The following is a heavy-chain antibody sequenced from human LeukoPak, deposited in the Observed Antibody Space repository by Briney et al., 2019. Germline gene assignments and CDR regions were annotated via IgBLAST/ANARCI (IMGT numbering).Heavy chain of an antibody. CDR2: IYPGDSET. D-gene: IGHD6-13*01. Sequence: GESLKISCKGSGYSFTSNWIGWVRQMPGKGLEWMGIIYPGDSETRYSPSFQGQVTISADKSISTAYLQWSSLKASDTAMYYCARRRSSSWLDYWGQGTLVTVSS. V-gene: IGHV5-51*01. CDR3: ARRRSSSWLDY. J-gene: IGHJ4*02. CDR1: GYSFTSNW.